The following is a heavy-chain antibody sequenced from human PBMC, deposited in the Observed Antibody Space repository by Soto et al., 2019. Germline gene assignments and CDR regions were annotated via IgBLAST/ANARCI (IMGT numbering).Heavy chain of an antibody. D-gene: IGHD3-22*01. CDR3: ARGLIYDSSGYSFDY. CDR2: INPSVGST. V-gene: IGHV1-46*01. CDR1: GYTFTSYY. J-gene: IGHJ4*02. Sequence: QVQLVQSGAEVKKPGASVKVSCKASGYTFTSYYMHWVRQAPGQGLEWMGIINPSVGSTRYAQKFQGRVTMTRDTSTSTVYMDLSRLRSEATAVYYCARGLIYDSSGYSFDYWGQGTLVTVS.